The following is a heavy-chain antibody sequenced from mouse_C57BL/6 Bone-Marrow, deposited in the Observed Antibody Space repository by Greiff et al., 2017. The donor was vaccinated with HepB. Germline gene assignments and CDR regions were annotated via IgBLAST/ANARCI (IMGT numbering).Heavy chain of an antibody. Sequence: EVQLVESGGGLVKPGGSLKLSCAASGFTFSSYAMSWVRQTPEKRLEWVATISDGGSYTYYPDNVKGRFTISRDKAKNNLYLQLSQLKSEDTAMYYCARGGPTIDTAWYFDVWGTGTTVTVSS. CDR2: ISDGGSYT. CDR1: GFTFSSYA. CDR3: ARGGPTIDTAWYFDV. V-gene: IGHV5-4*01. J-gene: IGHJ1*03. D-gene: IGHD2-12*01.